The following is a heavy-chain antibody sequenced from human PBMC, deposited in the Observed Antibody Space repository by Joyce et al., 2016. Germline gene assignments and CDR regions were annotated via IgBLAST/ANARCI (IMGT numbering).Heavy chain of an antibody. D-gene: IGHD5-18*01. J-gene: IGHJ4*02. CDR2: IYWDDDK. V-gene: IGHV2-5*02. CDR3: AHNRRGHNYGYSY. Sequence: QITLKESGPALVKPTQTLTLTCTISGFSLSTNGVAVGWIRQSPGKAREWLALIYWDDDKYYSPSLKTRLTITRDTSKNQVVLTMTDMDPVDTATYYCAHNRRGHNYGYSYWGQGILVTVSS. CDR1: GFSLSTNGVA.